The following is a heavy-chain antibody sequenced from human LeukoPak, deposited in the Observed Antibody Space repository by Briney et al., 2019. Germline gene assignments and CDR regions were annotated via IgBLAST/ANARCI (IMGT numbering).Heavy chain of an antibody. CDR1: GGSISSHY. CDR3: ARGSPYYDSRSNALDI. Sequence: SKTLCLTCTVSGGSISSHYWSWVRQPPGRGLEWVGCIYHSGSTNYNPSLKSRVTISVDTSKNPFSLKLTSVTAADTAVYYCARGSPYYDSRSNALDIWGQGTMVSVSS. J-gene: IGHJ3*02. V-gene: IGHV4-59*11. D-gene: IGHD3-22*01. CDR2: IYHSGST.